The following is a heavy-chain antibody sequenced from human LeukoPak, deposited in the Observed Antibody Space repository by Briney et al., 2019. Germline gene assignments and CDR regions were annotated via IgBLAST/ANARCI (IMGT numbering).Heavy chain of an antibody. CDR1: GFTFDDYG. CDR2: ITWNGGTI. D-gene: IGHD2-15*01. CDR3: ARGHCSGDTCRPFDY. J-gene: IGHJ4*02. Sequence: PGGSLRLSCAASGFTFDDYGMSWVRQPPGKGLEWVSGITWNGGTIGYVDSVKGRFTISRDKAKNSLYLQMNSLRAEDTALYYCARGHCSGDTCRPFDYWGQGALVTVSS. V-gene: IGHV3-20*04.